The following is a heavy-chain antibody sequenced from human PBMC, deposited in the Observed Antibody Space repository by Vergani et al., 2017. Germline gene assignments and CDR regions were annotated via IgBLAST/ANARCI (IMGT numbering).Heavy chain of an antibody. Sequence: QIQLQESGPGLVKASETLSLTCGVSRFSVSSGYHWGWIRQPPGKGLEWIGAIYYRGRTDYSPSLKNRVTISMDTSRNQFSLHLRSVTAADTAVYYCARHAQPIALAGSILDSNWFDPWGQGSLVTVSS. CDR2: IYYRGRT. CDR3: ARHAQPIALAGSILDSNWFDP. CDR1: RFSVSSGYH. J-gene: IGHJ5*02. V-gene: IGHV4-38-2*01. D-gene: IGHD6-19*01.